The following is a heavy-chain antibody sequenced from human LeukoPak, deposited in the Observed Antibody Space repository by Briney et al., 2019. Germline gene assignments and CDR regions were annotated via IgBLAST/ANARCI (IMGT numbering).Heavy chain of an antibody. V-gene: IGHV5-51*01. Sequence: GESLKISCKGSGYSFTSYWIARVRQMPGKGLEWMGIIYPGDSDTRYSPSFQGQVTFSADKSISTAYLQWSSLKASDTAMYYCARQYGSGSVLDYYYGMDVWGQGTTVTVSS. CDR2: IYPGDSDT. J-gene: IGHJ6*02. CDR1: GYSFTSYW. CDR3: ARQYGSGSVLDYYYGMDV. D-gene: IGHD3-10*01.